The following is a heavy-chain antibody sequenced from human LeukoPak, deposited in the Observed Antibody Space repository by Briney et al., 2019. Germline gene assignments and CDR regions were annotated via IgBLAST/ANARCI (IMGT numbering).Heavy chain of an antibody. CDR3: AKLPYGSGSYPADYFDY. J-gene: IGHJ4*02. D-gene: IGHD3-10*01. V-gene: IGHV3-23*01. Sequence: GGCLRLSCAASGFTLSSYAMSWVRQAPGKGLEWVLAISGSGGSTYYADSVKGRFTISRDNSKITLYLQMNSLRAEDTAVYYCAKLPYGSGSYPADYFDYWGQGTLVTVSS. CDR1: GFTLSSYA. CDR2: ISGSGGST.